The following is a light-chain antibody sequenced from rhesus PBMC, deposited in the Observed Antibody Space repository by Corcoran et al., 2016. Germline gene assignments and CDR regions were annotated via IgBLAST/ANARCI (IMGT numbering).Light chain of an antibody. Sequence: DIQMTQSPSSLSASVGDPVTITCQASQGISKYLGWYQQKPGKAPKLLIYDAYTLQSGVPSRFSGSGSGTELTLTISSMQPEDFATYYCQQHNSYPLTFGGGTKVELK. J-gene: IGKJ4*01. CDR1: QGISKY. CDR3: QQHNSYPLT. V-gene: IGKV1-25*01. CDR2: DAY.